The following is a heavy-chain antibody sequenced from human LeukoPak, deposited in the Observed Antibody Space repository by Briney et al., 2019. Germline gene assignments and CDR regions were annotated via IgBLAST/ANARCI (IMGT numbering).Heavy chain of an antibody. Sequence: GRSLRLSCAASGFTFSSYAMHWVRQAPGKGLEWVAVISYDGSNKYYADPVKGRFTISRDNSKNTLYLQMNSLRAEDTAVYYCARELGYPEDYWGQGTLVTVSS. CDR2: ISYDGSNK. V-gene: IGHV3-30-3*01. D-gene: IGHD6-13*01. J-gene: IGHJ4*02. CDR1: GFTFSSYA. CDR3: ARELGYPEDY.